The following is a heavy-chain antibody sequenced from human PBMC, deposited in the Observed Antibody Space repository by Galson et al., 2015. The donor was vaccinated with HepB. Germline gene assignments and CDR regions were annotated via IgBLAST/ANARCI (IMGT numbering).Heavy chain of an antibody. D-gene: IGHD6-19*01. CDR1: GLTFSTYS. Sequence: LRLSCAASGLTFSTYSMNWVRQAPGKGLEWVSSISSSSSYIYYADSVKGRFTISRDNAKNSLYLQMNSLRAEDTAVYYCASLIAVAPSGYYYGMDVWGQGTTVTVSS. V-gene: IGHV3-21*01. CDR3: ASLIAVAPSGYYYGMDV. CDR2: ISSSSSYI. J-gene: IGHJ6*02.